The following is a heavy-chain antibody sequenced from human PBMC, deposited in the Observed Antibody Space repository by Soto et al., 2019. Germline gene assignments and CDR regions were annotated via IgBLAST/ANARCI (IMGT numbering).Heavy chain of an antibody. CDR1: GDSISSGNKY. J-gene: IGHJ6*02. V-gene: IGHV4-30-4*01. Sequence: SETLSLTCTVSGDSISSGNKYWSWIRQPPGKGLEWIGYVFSSGTTYYNPSLKGRASISLDASENQFSLKFASVTDADSAVYYCARVPSPFDYYYAMDVWGQGTTVTVSS. CDR3: ARVPSPFDYYYAMDV. D-gene: IGHD3-16*01. CDR2: VFSSGTT.